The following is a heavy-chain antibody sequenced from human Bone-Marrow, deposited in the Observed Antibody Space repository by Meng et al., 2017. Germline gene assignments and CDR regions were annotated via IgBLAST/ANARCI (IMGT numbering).Heavy chain of an antibody. CDR2: INPNSGDT. V-gene: IGHV1-2*06. Sequence: VQSGAEVKEPRASLRLSCKPSGSSFTASYIHWVRQAPGQGLEWLGHINPNSGDTLYAQKFQGRVSMTGDTSISTAYVELSSLRSDDTAVYYCVRDENISLGKLFGDYWGQGTLVTVSS. CDR3: VRDENISLGKLFGDY. J-gene: IGHJ4*02. D-gene: IGHD2-21*01. CDR1: GSSFTASY.